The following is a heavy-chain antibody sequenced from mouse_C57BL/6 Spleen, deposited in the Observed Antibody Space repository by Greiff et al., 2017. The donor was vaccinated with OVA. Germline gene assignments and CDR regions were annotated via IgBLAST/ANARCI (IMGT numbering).Heavy chain of an antibody. J-gene: IGHJ4*01. V-gene: IGHV5-17*01. Sequence: EVMLVESGGGLVKPGGSLKLSCAASGFTFSDYGMHWVRQAPEQGLEWVAYISSGSSTIYYADTVKGRFTISRDNAKNTLFLQMTSLRSEDTAMYYCARRDYDYAMDYWGQGTSVTVSS. D-gene: IGHD2-4*01. CDR1: GFTFSDYG. CDR2: ISSGSSTI. CDR3: ARRDYDYAMDY.